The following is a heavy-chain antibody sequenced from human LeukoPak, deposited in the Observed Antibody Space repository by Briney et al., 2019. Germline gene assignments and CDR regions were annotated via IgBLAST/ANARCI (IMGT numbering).Heavy chain of an antibody. Sequence: ASVKVSCKASGYTFTSYYIHWVRQAPGQGLEWMGIINPSGGSTSYAQKFQGRVTMTRDTSTSTVYMELSSLRSEDTAVYYCARDPGRDVVVVPVYYYYYGMDVWGQGTTVTVSS. CDR3: ARDPGRDVVVVPVYYYYYGMDV. D-gene: IGHD2-2*01. CDR2: INPSGGST. J-gene: IGHJ6*02. V-gene: IGHV1-46*01. CDR1: GYTFTSYY.